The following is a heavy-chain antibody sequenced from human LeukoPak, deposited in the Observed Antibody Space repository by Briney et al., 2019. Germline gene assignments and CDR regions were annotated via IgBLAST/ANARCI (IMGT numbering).Heavy chain of an antibody. V-gene: IGHV4-59*12. Sequence: SETLSLTCTVSGGSISSYYWSWIRQPPGKGLEWIGYIYYSGSTNYNPSLKSRVTISVDTSKNQFSLKLSSVTAADTAVYYCARVLAAALDIDYWGQGTLVTVSS. D-gene: IGHD2-15*01. CDR1: GGSISSYY. CDR2: IYYSGST. CDR3: ARVLAAALDIDY. J-gene: IGHJ4*02.